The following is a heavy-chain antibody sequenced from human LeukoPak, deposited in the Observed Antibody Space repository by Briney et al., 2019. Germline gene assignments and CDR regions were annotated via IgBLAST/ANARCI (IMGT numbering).Heavy chain of an antibody. J-gene: IGHJ4*02. CDR1: GGSISSYY. D-gene: IGHD6-13*01. CDR3: ARYSSSWYPFDY. Sequence: SETLSLTCTVSGGSISSYYWSWIRQPPGKGLEGIGYIYYSGSTNYNPSLKSRVTISVDTSKNQFSLKLSSVIAADTAVYYCARYSSSWYPFDYWGQGTLVTVSS. V-gene: IGHV4-59*01. CDR2: IYYSGST.